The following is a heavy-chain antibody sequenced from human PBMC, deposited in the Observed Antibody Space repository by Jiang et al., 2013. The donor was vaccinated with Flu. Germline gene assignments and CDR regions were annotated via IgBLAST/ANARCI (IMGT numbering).Heavy chain of an antibody. V-gene: IGHV4-59*13. J-gene: IGHJ4*02. D-gene: IGHD6-19*01. Sequence: GPGLVKPSETLSLTCTVSGGSISSYYWSWIRQPPGKGLEWIGYIYYSGSTNYNPSLKSRVTISVDTSKNQFSLKLSSVTAADTAVYYCARDRGIAVAGTVTPNYFDYWGQGTLVTVSS. CDR2: IYYSGST. CDR3: ARDRGIAVAGTVTPNYFDY. CDR1: GGSISSYY.